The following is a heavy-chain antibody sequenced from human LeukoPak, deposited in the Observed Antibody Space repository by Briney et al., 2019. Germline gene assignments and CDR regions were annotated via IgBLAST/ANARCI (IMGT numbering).Heavy chain of an antibody. J-gene: IGHJ4*02. CDR1: GGSISSGDYY. Sequence: PSETLSLTCTVSGGSISSGDYYWSWIRQPPGKGLEWIGYIYYSGSTYYNPSLKSRVTISVDTSKNQFSLKLSSVTAADTAVYYCATLGSYFSVIDYWGQETLVTVSS. CDR2: IYYSGST. V-gene: IGHV4-30-4*01. D-gene: IGHD1-26*01. CDR3: ATLGSYFSVIDY.